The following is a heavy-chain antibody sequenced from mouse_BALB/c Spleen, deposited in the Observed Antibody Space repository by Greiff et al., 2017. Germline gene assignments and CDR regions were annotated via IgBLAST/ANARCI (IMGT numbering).Heavy chain of an antibody. V-gene: IGHV3-2*02. Sequence: DVKLVESGPGLVKPSQSLSLTCTVTGYSITSDYAWNWIRQFPGNKLEWMGYISYSGSTSYNPSLKSRISITRDTSKNQFFLQLNSVTTEDTATYYCARDNSAWFAYWGQGTLVTVSA. CDR2: ISYSGST. D-gene: IGHD1-3*01. CDR1: GYSITSDYA. CDR3: ARDNSAWFAY. J-gene: IGHJ3*01.